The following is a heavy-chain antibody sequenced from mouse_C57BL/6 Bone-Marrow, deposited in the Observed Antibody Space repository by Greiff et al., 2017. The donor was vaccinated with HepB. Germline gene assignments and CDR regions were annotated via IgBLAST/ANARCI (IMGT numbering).Heavy chain of an antibody. Sequence: EVKVVESGGGLVQPGGSMKLSCAASGFTFSDAWMDWVRQSPEKGLEWVAEIRNKANNPATYYAESVKGRFTISRDDSKSSIYLQMISLRAEDTGSYYCTGGIYTTVVGRIAYWGQGTLVTVSA. CDR2: IRNKANNPAT. CDR3: TGGIYTTVVGRIAY. J-gene: IGHJ3*01. D-gene: IGHD1-1*01. CDR1: GFTFSDAW. V-gene: IGHV6-6*01.